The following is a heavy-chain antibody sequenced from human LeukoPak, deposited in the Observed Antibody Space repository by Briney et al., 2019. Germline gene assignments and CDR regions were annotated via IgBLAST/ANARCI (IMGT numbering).Heavy chain of an antibody. Sequence: PGGSLRLSCAASGFTFSSYGMHWVRQAPGKGLEWVAVISYDGSNKYYADSVKGRFTISRDNSKNTLYLQMNSLRAEDTAVYYCARAPLVTTLTYFDYWGQGTLVTVSS. V-gene: IGHV3-30*03. CDR1: GFTFSSYG. D-gene: IGHD2/OR15-2a*01. CDR2: ISYDGSNK. J-gene: IGHJ4*02. CDR3: ARAPLVTTLTYFDY.